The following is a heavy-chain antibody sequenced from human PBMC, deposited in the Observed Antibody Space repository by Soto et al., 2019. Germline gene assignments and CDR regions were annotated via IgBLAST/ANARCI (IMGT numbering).Heavy chain of an antibody. CDR1: GDSVSSNSAA. J-gene: IGHJ4*02. CDR2: TYYRSKWYN. D-gene: IGHD2-15*01. Sequence: SQTLSLTCAISGDSVSSNSAAWNWIRQSPSRGLEWLGRTYYRSKWYNDYAVSVKSRITINPDASKNQFSLKLSSVTAADTAVYYCARTGSGLFDYWGQGALVTVSS. V-gene: IGHV6-1*01. CDR3: ARTGSGLFDY.